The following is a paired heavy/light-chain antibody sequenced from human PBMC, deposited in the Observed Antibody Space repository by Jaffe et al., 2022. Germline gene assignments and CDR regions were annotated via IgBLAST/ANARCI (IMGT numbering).Heavy chain of an antibody. CDR1: GFTFSSYG. Sequence: QVQLVESGGGVVQPGGSLRLSCAASGFTFSSYGMHWVRQAPGKGLEWVAFIRYDGSNKYYADSVKGRFTISRDNSKNTLYLQMNSLRAEDTAVYYCAKDRPRYCSSTSCYGRFDYWGQGTLVTVSS. CDR2: IRYDGSNK. V-gene: IGHV3-30*02. J-gene: IGHJ4*02. D-gene: IGHD2-2*01. CDR3: AKDRPRYCSSTSCYGRFDY.
Light chain of an antibody. CDR2: DAS. CDR1: QGISSA. Sequence: AIQLTQSPSSLSASVGDRVTITCRASQGISSALAWYQQKPGKAPKLLIYDASSLESGVPSRFSGSGSGTDFTLTISSLQPEDFATYYCQQFNSYSPITFGQGTRLEIK. V-gene: IGKV1-13*02. CDR3: QQFNSYSPIT. J-gene: IGKJ5*01.